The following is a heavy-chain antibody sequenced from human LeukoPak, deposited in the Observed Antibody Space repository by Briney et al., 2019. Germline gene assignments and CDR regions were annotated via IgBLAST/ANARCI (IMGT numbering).Heavy chain of an antibody. CDR1: GGSISSSSYY. V-gene: IGHV4-39*07. D-gene: IGHD5-12*01. CDR2: IYYSGST. J-gene: IGHJ4*02. Sequence: SETLSLTCTVSGGSISSSSYYWGWIRQPPGKGLEWIGSIYYSGSTYYNPSLKSRVTISVDTSKNQFSLNLTSMTGADTAVYFCAREWAAYDAYFDYWGQGILVTVSS. CDR3: AREWAAYDAYFDY.